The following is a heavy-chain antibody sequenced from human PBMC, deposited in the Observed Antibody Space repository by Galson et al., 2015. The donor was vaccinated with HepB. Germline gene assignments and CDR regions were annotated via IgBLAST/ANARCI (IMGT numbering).Heavy chain of an antibody. Sequence: SVKVSCKASGYTFTSYGISWVRQAPGQGLEWMGWISAYNGNTNYAQKLQGRVTMTTDTSTSTAYMELRSLRSDDTAVYYCARDYGQLLSLYYYCGMDVWGRGTTVTVSS. J-gene: IGHJ6*02. CDR3: ARDYGQLLSLYYYCGMDV. D-gene: IGHD2-2*01. CDR1: GYTFTSYG. V-gene: IGHV1-18*01. CDR2: ISAYNGNT.